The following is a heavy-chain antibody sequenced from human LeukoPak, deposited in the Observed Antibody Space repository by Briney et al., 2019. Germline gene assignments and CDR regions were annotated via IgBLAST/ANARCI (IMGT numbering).Heavy chain of an antibody. CDR3: AKGTKPVMTIPDY. D-gene: IGHD1/OR15-1a*01. V-gene: IGHV3-23*01. CDR1: GFSFSSHA. J-gene: IGHJ4*02. CDR2: IGGST. Sequence: PGGSLRLSCVASGFSFSSHAMTWVRQAPGKRLECVSGIGGSTYYADSVKGRFTISRGNSKSTLYLQMDSLRVEDTAMYYCAKGTKPVMTIPDYWGQGILVTVSS.